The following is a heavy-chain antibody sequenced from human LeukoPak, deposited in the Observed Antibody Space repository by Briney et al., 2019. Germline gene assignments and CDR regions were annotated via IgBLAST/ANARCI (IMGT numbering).Heavy chain of an antibody. Sequence: GGSLRLSCAASGFTFSPSWMHWVRQAPGKGLEWVAVIWYDGSNKNYADSVKGRFTVSRDNSKNTLYLQMNSLRAEDTAVYYCARDSSQWLADYWGQGTLVTVSS. V-gene: IGHV3-33*08. CDR2: IWYDGSNK. J-gene: IGHJ4*02. CDR1: GFTFSPSW. D-gene: IGHD6-19*01. CDR3: ARDSSQWLADY.